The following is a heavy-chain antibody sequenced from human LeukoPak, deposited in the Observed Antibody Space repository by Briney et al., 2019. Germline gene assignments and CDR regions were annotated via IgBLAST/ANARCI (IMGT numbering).Heavy chain of an antibody. D-gene: IGHD2-15*01. J-gene: IGHJ4*02. CDR2: ISGSGGST. CDR3: AKDGYCSGGSCYQVDY. Sequence: PGGSLRLSRAASGFTFSSYAMSWVRQAPGKGLEWVSAISGSGGSTYYADSVKGRFTISRDNSKNTLYLQMNSLRAEDTAVYYCAKDGYCSGGSCYQVDYWGQGTLVTVSS. CDR1: GFTFSSYA. V-gene: IGHV3-23*01.